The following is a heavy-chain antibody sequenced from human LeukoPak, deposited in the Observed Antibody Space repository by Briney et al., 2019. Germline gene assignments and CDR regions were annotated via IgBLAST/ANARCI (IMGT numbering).Heavy chain of an antibody. V-gene: IGHV4-59*01. J-gene: IGHJ4*02. CDR3: ARYSSSSSRYFDY. CDR2: IYYSGST. D-gene: IGHD6-6*01. CDR1: GGSIDSDY. Sequence: PSETLSLTCTVSGGSIDSDYWSWIRQPPGKGLEWIGYIYYSGSTNYNPSLKSRVTISVDTSKNQFSLKLSSVTAADTAVYYCARYSSSSSRYFDYWGQGTLVTVSS.